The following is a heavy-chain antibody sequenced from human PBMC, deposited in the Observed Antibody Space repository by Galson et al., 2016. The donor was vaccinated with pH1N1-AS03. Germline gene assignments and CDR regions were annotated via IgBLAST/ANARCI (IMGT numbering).Heavy chain of an antibody. CDR2: IYSGGIT. Sequence: SLRLSCAASGFTVSSNYMSWVRQAPGKGLEWVSVIYSGGITYYADSVKGRFTISRDSSKNTLYLQMNSLRAEDTAVYYCAGGITIFGLARPALDSWGQGTRVTVSS. D-gene: IGHD3-3*01. CDR3: AGGITIFGLARPALDS. J-gene: IGHJ4*02. V-gene: IGHV3-53*01. CDR1: GFTVSSNY.